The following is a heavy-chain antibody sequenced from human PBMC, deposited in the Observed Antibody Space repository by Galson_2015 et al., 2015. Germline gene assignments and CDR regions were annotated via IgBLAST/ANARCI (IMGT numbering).Heavy chain of an antibody. D-gene: IGHD5-18*01. CDR3: ARGRIQLDYFDY. CDR1: GGSISSYY. V-gene: IGHV4-59*01. CDR2: IYYSGST. J-gene: IGHJ4*02. Sequence: SGGSISSYYWSWIRQSPGKGLEWIGYIYYSGSTNYNPSLKSRVTISVDTSRNQFSLKLSSVTAADTAVYYCARGRIQLDYFDYWGQGTLVTVSS.